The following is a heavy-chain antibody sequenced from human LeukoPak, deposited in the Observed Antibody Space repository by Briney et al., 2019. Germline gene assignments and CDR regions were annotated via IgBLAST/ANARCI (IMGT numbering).Heavy chain of an antibody. Sequence: SETLSLTCTVSGGSISSYYWSWIRQPPGKGLEWLGYIYYSGSTNYNPSLKSRVTISVDTSKNQFSLKLSSVTAADTAVYYCARGEESHYYDSSGYDYWGQGTLVTVSS. D-gene: IGHD3-22*01. CDR2: IYYSGST. CDR3: ARGEESHYYDSSGYDY. CDR1: GGSISSYY. J-gene: IGHJ4*02. V-gene: IGHV4-59*01.